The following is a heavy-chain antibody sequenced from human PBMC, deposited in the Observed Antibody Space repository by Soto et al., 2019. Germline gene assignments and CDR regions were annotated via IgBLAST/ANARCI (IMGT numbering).Heavy chain of an antibody. D-gene: IGHD3-10*01. CDR3: ARGRFGELSPFDY. Sequence: QVQLQESGPGLVKPSETQSLTCTVSGGSIGTYYWHWIRQPPGKGLEWIAYIYYTGNAKYNPSLKSRVXXSXDXYKNHFSLNLNSLTAADTAVYYCARGRFGELSPFDYWGRGTLVTVSS. V-gene: IGHV4-59*01. CDR1: GGSIGTYY. J-gene: IGHJ4*02. CDR2: IYYTGNA.